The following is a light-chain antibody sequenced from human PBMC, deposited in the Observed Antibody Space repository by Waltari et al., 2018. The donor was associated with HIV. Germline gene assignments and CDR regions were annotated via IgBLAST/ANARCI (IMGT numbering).Light chain of an antibody. CDR2: KAA. V-gene: IGKV1-5*03. Sequence: DNQLPQSPSTLSASVGDGVTFSCRSSQNIRNWLAWYQKKPGKAPKPLIYKAATLESEVPSRFSGSGSVTEFTLTLSSLQPEDFATYYCQQYDSYPWTFGPGTKVEIK. CDR3: QQYDSYPWT. J-gene: IGKJ1*01. CDR1: QNIRNW.